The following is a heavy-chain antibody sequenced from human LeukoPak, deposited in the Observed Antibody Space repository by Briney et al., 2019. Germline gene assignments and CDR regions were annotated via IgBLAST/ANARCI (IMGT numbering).Heavy chain of an antibody. V-gene: IGHV4-39*01. CDR2: IYYSGST. CDR3: ARHPDYGDYSYYYYGMDV. J-gene: IGHJ6*02. CDR1: GGSISSSSYY. Sequence: SETLSLTCTVSGGSISSSSYYWGWIRQPPGKGLEWIGSIYYSGSTYYNPSLKGRVTISVDTSKNQLSLKLSSVTAADTAVYYCARHPDYGDYSYYYYGMDVWGQGTTVTVSS. D-gene: IGHD4-17*01.